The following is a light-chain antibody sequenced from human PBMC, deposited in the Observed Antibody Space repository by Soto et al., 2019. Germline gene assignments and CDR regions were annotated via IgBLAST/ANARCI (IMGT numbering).Light chain of an antibody. CDR2: GVS. Sequence: EVVMTQSPATLSVSPGERATLFCRASQSVSRNLAWHQQKPGQAPRLLIYGVSTRATGVPARLSGSGSGTEFTLTISSLQSEDFAVYYCQQYYYWPPWTFGQGTKVDIK. V-gene: IGKV3-15*01. J-gene: IGKJ1*01. CDR1: QSVSRN. CDR3: QQYYYWPPWT.